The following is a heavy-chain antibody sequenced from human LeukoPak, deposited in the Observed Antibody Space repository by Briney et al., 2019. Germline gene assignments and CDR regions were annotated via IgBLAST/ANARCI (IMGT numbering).Heavy chain of an antibody. Sequence: GGSLRLSCAASGFTFSNAWMSWVRQAPGKGLEWVGRIKSKTDGGTTDYAAPVKGRFTISRDDSKNTLYLQMNSLKTEDTAVYYCTTEGHSSGWAVFDYWGQGTLVTVSS. V-gene: IGHV3-15*01. CDR2: IKSKTDGGTT. D-gene: IGHD6-19*01. CDR1: GFTFSNAW. J-gene: IGHJ4*02. CDR3: TTEGHSSGWAVFDY.